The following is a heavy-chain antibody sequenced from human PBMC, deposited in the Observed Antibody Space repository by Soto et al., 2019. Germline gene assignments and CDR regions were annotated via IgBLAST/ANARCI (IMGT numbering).Heavy chain of an antibody. CDR1: GFTFSNAW. D-gene: IGHD1-1*01. V-gene: IGHV3-15*01. CDR2: IKSKADGGTT. Sequence: GGSLRLSCAASGFTFSNAWMTWVRQAPGKGLEWVGRIKSKADGGTTYYAEPVKGRFTISRDDSKNVVCLQMNSLKTEDTALYYCTTTGTIGYWGQGTLVTVS. J-gene: IGHJ4*02. CDR3: TTTGTIGY.